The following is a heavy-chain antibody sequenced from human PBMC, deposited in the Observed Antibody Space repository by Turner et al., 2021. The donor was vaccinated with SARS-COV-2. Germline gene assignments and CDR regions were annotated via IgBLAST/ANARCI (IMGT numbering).Heavy chain of an antibody. Sequence: QVQLVESGGGLVQPGRSLRLSCAASGFTFSTYGMDWVRQATGKGLEWVAVRWYDGSNKYYAESVKSRFTITRDNSKNTLYLKMNSLRAEDKAVYYCATDSSFSGSGEDYWGQGTLVTVSS. CDR1: GFTFSTYG. D-gene: IGHD3-22*01. V-gene: IGHV3-33*01. CDR2: RWYDGSNK. J-gene: IGHJ4*01. CDR3: ATDSSFSGSGEDY.